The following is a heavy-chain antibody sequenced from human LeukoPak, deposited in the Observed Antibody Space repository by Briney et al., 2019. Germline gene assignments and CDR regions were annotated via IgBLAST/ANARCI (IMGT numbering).Heavy chain of an antibody. D-gene: IGHD2-2*01. Sequence: ASVKVSCKSSGYAFNSYYMHWGRQAPGQGLGLKGWSNPNSSVTNYAQKFQGRVTMTSDTSISTAYMELSRLTSDDTTAYYCARNWGSSGCPDYWGPGTVVTVSS. CDR1: GYAFNSYY. V-gene: IGHV1-2*02. CDR2: SNPNSSVT. CDR3: ARNWGSSGCPDY. J-gene: IGHJ4*02.